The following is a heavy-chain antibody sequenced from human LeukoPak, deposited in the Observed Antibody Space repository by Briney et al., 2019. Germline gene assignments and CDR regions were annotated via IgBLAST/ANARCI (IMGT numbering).Heavy chain of an antibody. J-gene: IGHJ4*02. Sequence: GGSLRLSCAASGFTFSSYWMSWVRQAPGKGLEWVANIKQDGSEKYYVDSVKGRFTISRDNAKNSLYLQMNSLRAEDTAVYYCARDCTDCSSWYIYFDYWGQGTLVTVSS. D-gene: IGHD6-13*01. V-gene: IGHV3-7*01. CDR2: IKQDGSEK. CDR3: ARDCTDCSSWYIYFDY. CDR1: GFTFSSYW.